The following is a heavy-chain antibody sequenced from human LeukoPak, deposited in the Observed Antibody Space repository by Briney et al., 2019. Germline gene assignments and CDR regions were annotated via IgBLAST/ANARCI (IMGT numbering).Heavy chain of an antibody. V-gene: IGHV5-51*01. J-gene: IGHJ3*01. D-gene: IGHD3-22*01. CDR3: ARPNITSYYDSRGYDAFDV. CDR2: IYPDDSDT. CDR1: GYGFSTYW. Sequence: PGESLKISCKGSGYGFSTYWIGWVRQMPGKGLEWMGIIYPDDSDTRYSPSFQGQVTISADKSVRTAYLQWSGLKASDTAMYYCARPNITSYYDSRGYDAFDVWGQGTMVTVSS.